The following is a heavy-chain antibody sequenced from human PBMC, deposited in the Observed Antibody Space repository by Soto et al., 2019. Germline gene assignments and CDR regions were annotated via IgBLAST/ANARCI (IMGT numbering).Heavy chain of an antibody. Sequence: TSETLSLTCTVSGVSISNYFWNWVRQPPGKGLEWIGYIFYSGFTNYNPSFKSRVTISVDTSKNQFSLKLSSVTPADTAVYYCARAAVDTAMVYFDWWGQGTLVTVSS. CDR2: IFYSGFT. D-gene: IGHD5-18*01. V-gene: IGHV4-59*13. CDR3: ARAAVDTAMVYFDW. J-gene: IGHJ4*02. CDR1: GVSISNYF.